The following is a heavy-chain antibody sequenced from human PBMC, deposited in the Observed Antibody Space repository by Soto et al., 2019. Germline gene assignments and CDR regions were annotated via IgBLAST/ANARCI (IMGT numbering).Heavy chain of an antibody. CDR2: ISWDGGST. CDR1: GFTFDDYT. J-gene: IGHJ6*02. Sequence: GGSLRLSCAASGFTFDDYTMHWVRQAPGKGLEWVSLISWDGGSTYYADSVKGRFTISRDNSKNSLYLQMNSLRTEDTALYYCAKAYRVVPAVPDSYGMDVWGQGTTVTVSS. D-gene: IGHD2-2*01. V-gene: IGHV3-43*01. CDR3: AKAYRVVPAVPDSYGMDV.